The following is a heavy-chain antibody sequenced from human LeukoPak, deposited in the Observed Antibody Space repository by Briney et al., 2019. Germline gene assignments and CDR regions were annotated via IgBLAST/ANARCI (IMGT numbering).Heavy chain of an antibody. CDR3: ARYCYDSDRCFDL. Sequence: SETLSLTCTVSGGSINSYYWNWIRQPAGKGLEWIGHIYTSGTTNYNPALKSRVSMSVDTSKNQFSLKLTSVTAADTAVYYCARYCYDSDRCFDLWGRGTLVTVSS. J-gene: IGHJ2*01. D-gene: IGHD3-22*01. CDR1: GGSINSYY. CDR2: IYTSGTT. V-gene: IGHV4-4*07.